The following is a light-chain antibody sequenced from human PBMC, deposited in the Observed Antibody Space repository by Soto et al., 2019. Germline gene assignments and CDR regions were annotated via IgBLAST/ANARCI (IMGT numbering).Light chain of an antibody. V-gene: IGLV1-44*01. CDR1: SSNIESNT. J-gene: IGLJ1*01. CDR2: SNY. Sequence: QLVLTQPPPASGTPGQRVTISCSGSSSNIESNTVTWYQQLPGTAPKLVIYSNYDRPSGVPDRFSGSTSGTSASLVIRGLQSEDEADYYCAAWDDILNGYVFGGGTKLTVL. CDR3: AAWDDILNGYV.